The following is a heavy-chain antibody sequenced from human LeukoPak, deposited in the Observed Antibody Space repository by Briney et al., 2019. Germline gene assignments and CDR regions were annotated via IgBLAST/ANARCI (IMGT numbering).Heavy chain of an antibody. V-gene: IGHV4-34*01. CDR3: ARLYDFWSGYYYYYGMDV. J-gene: IGHJ6*02. D-gene: IGHD3-3*01. CDR2: INHSGST. Sequence: SETLSLTCAVYGGSFSGYYWSWIRRPPGKGLEWIGEINHSGSTNYNPSLKSRVTISVDTSKNQFSLKLSSVTAADTAVYYCARLYDFWSGYYYYYGMDVWGQGTTVTVSS. CDR1: GGSFSGYY.